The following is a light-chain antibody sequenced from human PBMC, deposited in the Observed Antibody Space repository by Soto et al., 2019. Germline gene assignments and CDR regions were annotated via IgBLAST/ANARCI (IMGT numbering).Light chain of an antibody. Sequence: DIVMTQSPLSLPVTPGEPASISCRSSQSLLHSNGYNYLDWYLQKPGQSPQLLIYLGSNRASGVPDRFSGSGSGTDFTLKISRVVAEDVGVYYCMQALQTPRFTFGPGTKVDIK. V-gene: IGKV2-28*01. CDR2: LGS. CDR1: QSLLHSNGYNY. CDR3: MQALQTPRFT. J-gene: IGKJ3*01.